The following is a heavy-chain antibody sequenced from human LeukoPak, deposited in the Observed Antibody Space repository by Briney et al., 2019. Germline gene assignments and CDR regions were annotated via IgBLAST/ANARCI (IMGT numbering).Heavy chain of an antibody. CDR1: EFTFSSYA. CDR3: AKDGDTAMTPYYYYYGMDV. Sequence: GGSLRFSCAASEFTFSSYAMCWVRQAPGKVLGWVSAISGGGDSTYYADSVKGRFTISRDNSKNTLYLQMNSLRAEDTAVYYCAKDGDTAMTPYYYYYGMDVWGQGTTVTVSS. V-gene: IGHV3-23*01. D-gene: IGHD5-18*01. CDR2: ISGGGDST. J-gene: IGHJ6*02.